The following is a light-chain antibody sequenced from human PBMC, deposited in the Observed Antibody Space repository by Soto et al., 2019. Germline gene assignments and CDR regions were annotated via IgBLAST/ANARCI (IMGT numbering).Light chain of an antibody. CDR2: GAS. J-gene: IGKJ2*01. CDR3: HQYDDGPYT. CDR1: ETVATN. V-gene: IGKV3-15*01. Sequence: EVLMTQSPATLSVSPGEKATLSCWASETVATNLAWYQQKPGQAPRLLIYGASTRATTIPVRFSGSGSGTEFTLTISSLQSEDFAVYYCHQYDDGPYTFGQGTKVDIK.